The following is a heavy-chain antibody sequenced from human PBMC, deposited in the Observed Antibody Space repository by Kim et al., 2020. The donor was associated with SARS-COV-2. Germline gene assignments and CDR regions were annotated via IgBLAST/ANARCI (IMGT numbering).Heavy chain of an antibody. D-gene: IGHD6-13*01. J-gene: IGHJ6*02. CDR3: ARDRGENSSSWTKGGRRGYYYYGMDV. Sequence: SETLSLTCAVSGGSISSSNWWSWVRQPPGKGLEWIGEIYHSGSTNYNPSLKSRVTISVDKSKNQFSLKLSSVTAADTAVYYCARDRGENSSSWTKGGRRGYYYYGMDVWGQGTTVTVSS. V-gene: IGHV4-4*02. CDR2: IYHSGST. CDR1: GGSISSSNW.